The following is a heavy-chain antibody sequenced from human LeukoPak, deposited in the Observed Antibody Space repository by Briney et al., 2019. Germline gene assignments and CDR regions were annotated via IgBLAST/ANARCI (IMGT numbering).Heavy chain of an antibody. V-gene: IGHV4-38-2*02. CDR2: INHSGST. D-gene: IGHD3-22*01. J-gene: IGHJ4*02. CDR3: ARGSSGYYYYYFDY. CDR1: GYSISSGHY. Sequence: SETLSLTCSVSGYSISSGHYWGWIRQPPGKGLEWIGEINHSGSTNYNPSLKSRVTMSVDTSKNQFSLKLSSVTAADTAVYYCARGSSGYYYYYFDYWGQGTLVTVSS.